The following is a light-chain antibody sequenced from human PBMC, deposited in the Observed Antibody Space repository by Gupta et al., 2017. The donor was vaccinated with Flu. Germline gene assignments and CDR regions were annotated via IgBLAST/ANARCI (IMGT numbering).Light chain of an antibody. CDR3: GSEEGRATVSV. CDR2: DVT. V-gene: IGLV2-11*03. J-gene: IGLJ1*01. CDR1: SSDVGGYNF. Sequence: VAISCTGTSSDVGGYNFVSWNQQHPCEAPKLLIYDVTNRPSGVPDRFSGSKSGNTATLTISGLQAEDEADYYCGSEEGRATVSVFGSGTKVTVL.